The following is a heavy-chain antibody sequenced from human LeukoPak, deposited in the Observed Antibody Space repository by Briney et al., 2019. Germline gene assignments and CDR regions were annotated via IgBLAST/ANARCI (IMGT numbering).Heavy chain of an antibody. CDR2: VYHSGST. CDR3: ARGGYYDSSGYSPGYYFDY. J-gene: IGHJ4*02. Sequence: PSETLSLTCTVSGYSISSGYHWGWIRQPPGKGLEWIGSVYHSGSTYYNPSLKSRVSVSADTSKNHFSLKLSSVTAADTAVYYCARGGYYDSSGYSPGYYFDYWGQGTLVTVSS. V-gene: IGHV4-38-2*02. CDR1: GYSISSGYH. D-gene: IGHD3-22*01.